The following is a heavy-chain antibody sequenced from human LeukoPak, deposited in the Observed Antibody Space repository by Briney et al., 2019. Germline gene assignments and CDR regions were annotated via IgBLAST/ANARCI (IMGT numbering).Heavy chain of an antibody. J-gene: IGHJ4*02. CDR2: IYYSGST. Sequence: SETLSLTCTVSGGSITSYYWSWIRQPPGKGLEWIGYIYYSGSTNYNPSLKSRVTVSVDTSKRQFSLMLSSVTAADTAVYYCARHSNYCGYLDYWGQGTLVTVSS. CDR1: GGSITSYY. D-gene: IGHD4/OR15-4a*01. CDR3: ARHSNYCGYLDY. V-gene: IGHV4-59*08.